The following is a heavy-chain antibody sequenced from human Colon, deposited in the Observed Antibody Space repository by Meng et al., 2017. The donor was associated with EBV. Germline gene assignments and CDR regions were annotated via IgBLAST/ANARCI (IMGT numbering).Heavy chain of an antibody. CDR1: GYTFTHHG. J-gene: IGHJ4*02. CDR2: ISCYNGDT. V-gene: IGHV1-18*01. D-gene: IGHD6-19*01. Sequence: QLQLVRLGAEVKKPGASVRVSCKAAGYTFTHHGISWIRQAPGQGLEWMGWISCYNGDTNYAQKPQGRVTMTTDTSTNTAYMDLRSLRSDDTAVYYCARDPSNTSGRYAYFDYWGQGTLVTVSS. CDR3: ARDPSNTSGRYAYFDY.